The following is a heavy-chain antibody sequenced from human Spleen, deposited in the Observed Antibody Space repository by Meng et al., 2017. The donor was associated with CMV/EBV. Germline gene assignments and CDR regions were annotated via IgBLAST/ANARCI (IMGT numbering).Heavy chain of an antibody. Sequence: GGSLRLSCAASGFTFSSYAMNWVRQAPGKGLEWVSSISSSSSYVHYADSLKGRFTISRDNAKNSLYLQMNSLRAEDTAVYYCARVVGDYDYYYYGMDVWGQGTTVTVSS. CDR2: ISSSSSYV. CDR1: GFTFSSYA. J-gene: IGHJ6*02. D-gene: IGHD4-17*01. CDR3: ARVVGDYDYYYYGMDV. V-gene: IGHV3-21*01.